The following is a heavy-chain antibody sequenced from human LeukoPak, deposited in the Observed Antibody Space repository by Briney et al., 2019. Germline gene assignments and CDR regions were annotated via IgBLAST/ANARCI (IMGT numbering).Heavy chain of an antibody. CDR1: GFTFDDYA. J-gene: IGHJ3*02. CDR2: ISRNSGSI. V-gene: IGHV3-9*03. Sequence: GRSLRLSFAASGFTFDDYAMHWVRQALGKGLEWVSGISRNSGSIGYADSVKGRFTISRDNAKNSLYLQMNSLRAEDMALYYCAKEIAAGYDAFDIWGQGTMVTVSS. D-gene: IGHD6-13*01. CDR3: AKEIAAGYDAFDI.